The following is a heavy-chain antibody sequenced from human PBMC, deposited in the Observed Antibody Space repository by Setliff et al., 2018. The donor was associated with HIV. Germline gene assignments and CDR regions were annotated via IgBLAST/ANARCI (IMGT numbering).Heavy chain of an antibody. D-gene: IGHD3-10*01. J-gene: IGHJ5*02. Sequence: SETLSLTCTVSGGSISSGAYYWSWIRQHPGKGLEWIGYIYYSGSTYYNPSLKSRVTISVDRSKNQFSLKLTSVTAADTALYYCARGGGVYNWLDPWGQGTLVTVSS. CDR3: ARGGGVYNWLDP. V-gene: IGHV4-30-4*08. CDR2: IYYSGST. CDR1: GGSISSGAYY.